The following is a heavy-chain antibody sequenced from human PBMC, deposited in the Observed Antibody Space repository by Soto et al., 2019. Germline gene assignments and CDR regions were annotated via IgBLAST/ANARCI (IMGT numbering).Heavy chain of an antibody. Sequence: GGSLRLSCTASGFTFGDYAMSWFRQAPGKGLEWVGFIRSKAYGGTTEYAASVKGRFTISRDDSKSIAYLQMNSLKTEDTAVYYCTREGQNLWSYYWGQGTLVTVSS. V-gene: IGHV3-49*03. CDR3: TREGQNLWSYY. CDR2: IRSKAYGGTT. D-gene: IGHD3-10*01. J-gene: IGHJ4*02. CDR1: GFTFGDYA.